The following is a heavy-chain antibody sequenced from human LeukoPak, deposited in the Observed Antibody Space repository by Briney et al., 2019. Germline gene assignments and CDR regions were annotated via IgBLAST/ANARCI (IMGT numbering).Heavy chain of an antibody. J-gene: IGHJ6*03. D-gene: IGHD6-6*01. CDR1: GGSFSGYY. V-gene: IGHV4-34*01. CDR3: ARVRYSSSYYYYYYYMDV. CDR2: INHSGST. Sequence: SETLSLTCAVYGGSFSGYYWSWIRQPPGKGLERIGEINHSGSTNYNPSLKSRVTISVDTSKNQFSLKLSSVTAADTAVYYCARVRYSSSYYYYYYYMDVWGKGTTVTVSS.